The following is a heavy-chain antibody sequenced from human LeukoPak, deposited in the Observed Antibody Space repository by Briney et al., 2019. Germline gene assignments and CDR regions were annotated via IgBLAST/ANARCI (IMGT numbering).Heavy chain of an antibody. CDR2: IYHSGNT. D-gene: IGHD7-27*01. Sequence: PSETLSLTCAVPGYSISSGYYWGWIRQPPGTGLEWIGSIYHSGNTYYNPYLKSRVTISVDTSKNQFSLKRSSVTAADTAVYYCARRLGYDAFDIWGQGTMVTVSS. J-gene: IGHJ3*02. CDR3: ARRLGYDAFDI. V-gene: IGHV4-38-2*01. CDR1: GYSISSGYY.